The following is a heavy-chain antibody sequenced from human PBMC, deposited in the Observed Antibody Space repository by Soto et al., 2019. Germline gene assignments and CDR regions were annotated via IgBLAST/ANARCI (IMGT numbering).Heavy chain of an antibody. CDR2: IYSGGRT. Sequence: EVQLVESGGGLIQPGGSLRLSCAASGFTVRSNYMGWVRQAPGRGLEWVSSIYSGGRTHYADSVEGRFTISRDNSKNTLYLQMNSLRDEDTAVYYCARQQLAYFDDWGQGTLVTVSS. CDR1: GFTVRSNY. J-gene: IGHJ4*02. CDR3: ARQQLAYFDD. D-gene: IGHD6-13*01. V-gene: IGHV3-53*01.